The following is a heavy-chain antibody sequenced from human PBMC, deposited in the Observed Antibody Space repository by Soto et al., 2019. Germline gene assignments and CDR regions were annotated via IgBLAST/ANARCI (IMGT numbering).Heavy chain of an antibody. J-gene: IGHJ6*02. CDR1: GGSFSGYY. CDR3: ARGGIVVVVAAPPSYYYSGMDV. Sequence: SETLSLTCAVYGGSFSGYYWMWIRQPPGNGRGVIGELNPSRSTNYNTSLNSRVTISVDTSKNQFSLKLSSVTAADTAVYYCARGGIVVVVAAPPSYYYSGMDVWGQGTTVTVSS. D-gene: IGHD2-15*01. V-gene: IGHV4-34*01. CDR2: LNPSRST.